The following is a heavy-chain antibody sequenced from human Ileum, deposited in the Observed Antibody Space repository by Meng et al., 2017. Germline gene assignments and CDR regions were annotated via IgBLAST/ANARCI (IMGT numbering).Heavy chain of an antibody. V-gene: IGHV1-3*04. CDR2: INIGNGNT. J-gene: IGHJ3*02. Sequence: QGQLVQAGAEVKKPWASVNVSCKASGYTFTAYTMHWVRQAPGQSLEWMGWINIGNGNTRYSQRLQGRVTITRDTSANTAYMELSSLTSEDTAVYYCARERSYSGNYDIWGQGAMVTVSS. D-gene: IGHD1-26*01. CDR1: GYTFTAYT. CDR3: ARERSYSGNYDI.